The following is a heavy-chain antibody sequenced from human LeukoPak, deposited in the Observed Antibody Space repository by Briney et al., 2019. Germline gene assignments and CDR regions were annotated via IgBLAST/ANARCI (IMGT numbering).Heavy chain of an antibody. V-gene: IGHV4-61*02. D-gene: IGHD3-9*01. CDR1: GGSISSGSYY. CDR3: ARVTGYMIEDYFDY. Sequence: SETLSLTCTVSGGSISSGSYYGSWIRQPAGKGLEWIGRIYTSGSTNYNPSLKSRVTISVDTSKNQFSLKLNSVTAADTAVYYCARVTGYMIEDYFDYWGQGTLVTVSS. J-gene: IGHJ4*02. CDR2: IYTSGST.